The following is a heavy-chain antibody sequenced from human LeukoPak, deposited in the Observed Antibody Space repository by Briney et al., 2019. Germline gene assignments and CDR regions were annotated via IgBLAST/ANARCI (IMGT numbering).Heavy chain of an antibody. CDR3: ARGQRPQYTSTWDNWFDP. D-gene: IGHD2-2*01. J-gene: IGHJ5*02. V-gene: IGHV3-48*03. Sequence: GGSLRLSCAASGFPFSSYEMNWVRQAPGKRLQWVSYISSSGNKIYYAASVKGRFTISRDNAKNSLYLQIDSLRAEDTAVYYCARGQRPQYTSTWDNWFDPWGQGAQVTVSS. CDR2: ISSSGNKI. CDR1: GFPFSSYE.